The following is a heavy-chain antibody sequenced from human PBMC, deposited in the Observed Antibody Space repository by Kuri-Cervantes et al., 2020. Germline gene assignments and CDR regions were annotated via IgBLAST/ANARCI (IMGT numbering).Heavy chain of an antibody. J-gene: IGHJ5*02. Sequence: GESLKISCAASGFTFSNFSMNWIRQAPGKGLEWVSYISSSGSTIYYADSVKGRFTISRDNAKSTLYLQMNSLRAEDTAVYYCARVQLGMSGWFDPWGQGTLVTVSS. CDR2: ISSSGSTI. D-gene: IGHD7-27*01. V-gene: IGHV3-11*04. CDR3: ARVQLGMSGWFDP. CDR1: GFTFSNFS.